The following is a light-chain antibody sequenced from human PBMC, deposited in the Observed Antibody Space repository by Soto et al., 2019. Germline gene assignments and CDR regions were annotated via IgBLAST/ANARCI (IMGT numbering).Light chain of an antibody. Sequence: IVLPQSPCTRSLPPAARSTLSCRASQSVSSYLAWYQQKPGQAPRLLIYDASNRATGIPARFSGSGSGTDFTLTISSLEPEDFAVYYCQQRSNWPLTFGGGAKV. V-gene: IGKV3-11*01. CDR1: QSVSSY. CDR2: DAS. CDR3: QQRSNWPLT. J-gene: IGKJ4*01.